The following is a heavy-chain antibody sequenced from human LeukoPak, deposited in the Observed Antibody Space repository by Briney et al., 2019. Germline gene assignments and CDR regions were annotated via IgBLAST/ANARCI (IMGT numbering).Heavy chain of an antibody. J-gene: IGHJ4*02. CDR1: GFTVSSTY. CDR3: ASRHCSGGGCYFAGADPFDY. Sequence: PGGSLRLSCAASGFTVSSTYMSWVRQAPGEGLEWVSVIYSGGNIYYIDSVKGRFTISRDTSKNTLYLQMNSLRAEDTAVYYCASRHCSGGGCYFAGADPFDYWGQGTLVTVSS. V-gene: IGHV3-53*01. CDR2: IYSGGNI. D-gene: IGHD2-15*01.